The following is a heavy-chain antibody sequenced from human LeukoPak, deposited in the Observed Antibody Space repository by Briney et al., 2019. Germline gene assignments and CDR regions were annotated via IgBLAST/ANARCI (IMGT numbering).Heavy chain of an antibody. CDR3: ARGGSGSGWFPADY. Sequence: SETLSLTCTVSGGSISSYYWSWIRQPPGKGLEWIGYIYYSGSTNYNPSLKSRVTMSVDTSKNQFSLKLSSVTAADTAVYYCARGGSGSGWFPADYWGQGTLVTVSS. CDR2: IYYSGST. CDR1: GGSISSYY. J-gene: IGHJ4*02. V-gene: IGHV4-59*12. D-gene: IGHD6-19*01.